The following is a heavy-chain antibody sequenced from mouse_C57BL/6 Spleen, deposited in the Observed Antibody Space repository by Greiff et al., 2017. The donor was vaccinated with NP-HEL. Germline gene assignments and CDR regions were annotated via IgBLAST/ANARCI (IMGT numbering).Heavy chain of an antibody. J-gene: IGHJ2*01. CDR1: GYTFTSYW. CDR3: ARRELVDY. CDR2: IHPNSGST. V-gene: IGHV1-64*01. D-gene: IGHD4-1*01. Sequence: VQLQQSGAELVKPGASVKLSCKASGYTFTSYWMHWVKQRPGQGLEWIGMIHPNSGSTNYNEKFKSKATLTVDESSSTAYMQLSSLTSEDSAVYYCARRELVDYWGQGTTLTVSS.